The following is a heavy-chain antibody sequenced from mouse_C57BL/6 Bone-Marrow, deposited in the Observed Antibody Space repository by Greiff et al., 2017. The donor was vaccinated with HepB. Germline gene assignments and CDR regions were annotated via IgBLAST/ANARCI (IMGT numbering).Heavy chain of an antibody. CDR2: IYPGGGYT. D-gene: IGHD2-1*01. Sequence: QVHVKQSGAELVRPGTSVKMSCKASGYTFTNYWIGWAKQRPGHGLEWIGDIYPGGGYTNYNEKFKGKATLTADKSSSTAYMQFSSLTSEDSAIYYCARHYGNYVGYYFDYWGQGTTLTVSS. CDR1: GYTFTNYW. CDR3: ARHYGNYVGYYFDY. V-gene: IGHV1-63*01. J-gene: IGHJ2*01.